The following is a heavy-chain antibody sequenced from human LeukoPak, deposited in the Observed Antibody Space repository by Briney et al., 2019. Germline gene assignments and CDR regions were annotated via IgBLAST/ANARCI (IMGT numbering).Heavy chain of an antibody. CDR2: INHSGST. D-gene: IGHD3-22*01. Sequence: SETLSLTCAVYGGSFSGYYWSWIRQPPGKGLEWIGEINHSGSTNYNPSLKSRVTISVDTSKNQLSLKLSSVTAADTAIYYCARHGRHYYDSRGRYFDYWGQGTLVTVSS. CDR1: GGSFSGYY. V-gene: IGHV4-34*01. J-gene: IGHJ4*02. CDR3: ARHGRHYYDSRGRYFDY.